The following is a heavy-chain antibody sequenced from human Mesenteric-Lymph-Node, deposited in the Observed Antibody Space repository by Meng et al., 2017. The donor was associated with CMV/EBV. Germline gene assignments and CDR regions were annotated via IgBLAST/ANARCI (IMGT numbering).Heavy chain of an antibody. CDR1: GYTLTTYY. CDR2: INPNGGSI. D-gene: IGHD4-23*01. CDR3: ARVVFNFGGEYFQH. J-gene: IGHJ1*01. V-gene: IGHV1-46*01. Sequence: ASGYTLTTYYIHWVRQAPGQGLEWMGIINPNGGSISYAQKFQGRVTMTGDTSTSTVYMELSSLRSEDTAVYYCARVVFNFGGEYFQHWGQGTLVTVSS.